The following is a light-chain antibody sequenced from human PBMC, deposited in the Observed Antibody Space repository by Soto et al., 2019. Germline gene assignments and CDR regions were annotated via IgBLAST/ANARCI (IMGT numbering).Light chain of an antibody. CDR3: EYYGNSPLT. CDR1: QTLITSA. J-gene: IGKJ1*01. V-gene: IGKV3-20*01. CDR2: GAF. Sequence: EILLTQPPGTRSLSPGERATLNCRASQTLITSALACDRQKPGQAPRLLIYGAFNRATGIPDRFSGGGSGTDFTLTISRREPEDFAVYYCEYYGNSPLTYGQGPKVDMK.